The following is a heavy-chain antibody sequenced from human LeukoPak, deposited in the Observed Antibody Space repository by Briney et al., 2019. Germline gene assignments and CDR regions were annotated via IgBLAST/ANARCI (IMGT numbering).Heavy chain of an antibody. CDR2: ISYDGSNK. CDR1: GFTFSSYA. CDR3: AKGVGVELLIELDS. J-gene: IGHJ4*02. D-gene: IGHD1-26*01. V-gene: IGHV3-30*01. Sequence: PGGSLRHSCAASGFTFSSYALHWVRQAPGKGLEWVTVISYDGSNKYSADSVKGRFTISRDSSKNTLYLQMDSLRAEDTAVYYCAKGVGVELLIELDSWGQGTLVTVSS.